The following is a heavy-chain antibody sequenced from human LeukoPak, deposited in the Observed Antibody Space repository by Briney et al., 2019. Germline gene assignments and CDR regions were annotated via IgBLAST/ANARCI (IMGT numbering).Heavy chain of an antibody. Sequence: GGSLRLSCAASGFTFSDYAMHWVRQAPGKGLEWVAFIRHDGSNIYYADSVKGRFTISRDNSKNTVYLQMNSLRAEDTAVYYCAREPMSLYYFDYWGQGTLVTVSS. V-gene: IGHV3-30*02. D-gene: IGHD3-10*02. J-gene: IGHJ4*02. CDR1: GFTFSDYA. CDR2: IRHDGSNI. CDR3: AREPMSLYYFDY.